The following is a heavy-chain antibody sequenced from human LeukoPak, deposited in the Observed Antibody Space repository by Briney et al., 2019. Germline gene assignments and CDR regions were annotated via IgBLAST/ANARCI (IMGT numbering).Heavy chain of an antibody. D-gene: IGHD6-19*01. CDR1: GDSVSSNSAA. CDR2: TYYRSKWYN. CDR3: ARSLLGAVAGTIAYFDY. V-gene: IGHV6-1*01. Sequence: SQTLSLTCAISGDSVSSNSAAWNWIRQSPSRGLEWRGRTYYRSKWYNDYAVSVKSRITINPDTSKNQFSLQLNSVTPEDTAVYYCARSLLGAVAGTIAYFDYWGQGTLVTVSS. J-gene: IGHJ4*02.